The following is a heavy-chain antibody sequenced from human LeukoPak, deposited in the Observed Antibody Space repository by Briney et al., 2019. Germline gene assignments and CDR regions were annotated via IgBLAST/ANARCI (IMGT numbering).Heavy chain of an antibody. V-gene: IGHV3-30*04. D-gene: IGHD3-10*01. J-gene: IGHJ4*02. CDR1: GFTFSRYA. CDR3: ARDWNYYGIFDY. CDR2: ISYDGSDK. Sequence: GGSLRLSCAASGFTFSRYAMHWVRQAPGKGLEWVAVISYDGSDKYYADSVKGRFTISRDNSKNTLYLQVNSLRAEDTAVYYCARDWNYYGIFDYWGQGTLVTVSS.